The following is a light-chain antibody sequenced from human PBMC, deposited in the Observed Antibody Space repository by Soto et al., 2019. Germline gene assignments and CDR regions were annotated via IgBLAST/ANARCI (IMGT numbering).Light chain of an antibody. J-gene: IGKJ4*01. CDR3: QQYNIWPLT. CDR2: GAA. Sequence: ETQMTQSPVTLSVSPGERVTLSCRASQSVSSDLAWYQKKPGQPPRLLIYGAATRAPGIPARFSGSGSGTEFTLTIHSLQSEEFALYYCQQYNIWPLTFGGGTRVPIK. V-gene: IGKV3-15*01. CDR1: QSVSSD.